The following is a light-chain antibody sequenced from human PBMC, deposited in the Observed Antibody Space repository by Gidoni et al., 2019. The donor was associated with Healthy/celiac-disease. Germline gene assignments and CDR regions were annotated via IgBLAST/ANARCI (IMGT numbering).Light chain of an antibody. CDR2: DNN. J-gene: IGLJ3*02. V-gene: IGLV1-51*01. Sequence: QSVFTQPPSVSAAPGHKVTISYSGSSSNMRNNYASCYQQLPGTAPKLLIYDNNKRPSGIPDRFSGSKSGTAATLGSPGLQTGDEADYYCGTWDSSLSAGVFGGGTKLTVL. CDR1: SSNMRNNY. CDR3: GTWDSSLSAGV.